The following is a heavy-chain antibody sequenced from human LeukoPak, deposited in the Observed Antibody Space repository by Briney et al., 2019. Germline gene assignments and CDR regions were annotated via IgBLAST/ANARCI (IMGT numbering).Heavy chain of an antibody. D-gene: IGHD2-15*01. CDR1: GFTFSTYS. CDR2: ISSGSRYI. Sequence: GGSLRLSCAASGFTFSTYSMNWVRQAPGKGLEWVSSISSGSRYIYYADSVKGRFTISRDNAKNSPYLQMNSLRAEDTAVYYCARDGVVVVAATWGDDAFDIWGQGTMVTVSS. CDR3: ARDGVVVVAATWGDDAFDI. V-gene: IGHV3-21*01. J-gene: IGHJ3*02.